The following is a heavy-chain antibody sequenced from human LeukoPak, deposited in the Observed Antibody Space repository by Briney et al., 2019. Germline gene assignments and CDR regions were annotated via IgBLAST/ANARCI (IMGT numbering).Heavy chain of an antibody. V-gene: IGHV4-30-4*08. D-gene: IGHD6-6*01. CDR1: GGSISSGDYY. CDR2: IYYSGST. Sequence: PSETLSLTCTVSGGSISSGDYYWSWIRQPPGKGLEWIGYIYYSGSTYYNPSLKSRVTISVDTSKNQFSLKLSSVTAADTAVYYCARAIRLSSSSDYFDYWGQGTLVIVSS. CDR3: ARAIRLSSSSDYFDY. J-gene: IGHJ4*02.